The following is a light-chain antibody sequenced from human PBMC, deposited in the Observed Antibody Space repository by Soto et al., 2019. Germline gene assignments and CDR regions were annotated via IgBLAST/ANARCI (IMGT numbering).Light chain of an antibody. CDR2: AAS. J-gene: IGKJ4*01. CDR1: QGISSY. Sequence: DIQLTQSPSFLSASVGDRVTITCRASQGISSYLAWYQQKPGKAPKLLIYAASTLQSGVPSRFSGSGSGTEFTLTISSLQPEDFATYYCQQLNSYPFLTFGGGTMVEIK. CDR3: QQLNSYPFLT. V-gene: IGKV1-9*01.